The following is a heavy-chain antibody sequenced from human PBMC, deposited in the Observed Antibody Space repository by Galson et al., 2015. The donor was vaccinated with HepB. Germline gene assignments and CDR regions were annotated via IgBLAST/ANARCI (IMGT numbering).Heavy chain of an antibody. CDR1: GFTFSNYW. D-gene: IGHD3-22*01. CDR3: ARGTYHYDSSGYPLS. Sequence: SLRLSCAASGFTFSNYWMHWVCQAPGKGLVWVSRINSDGSSTSYADSVKGRFTISRDNAKNTLYLQMNSLRAEDTAVYYCARGTYHYDSSGYPLSWGQGTMVTVSS. CDR2: INSDGSST. V-gene: IGHV3-74*01. J-gene: IGHJ3*01.